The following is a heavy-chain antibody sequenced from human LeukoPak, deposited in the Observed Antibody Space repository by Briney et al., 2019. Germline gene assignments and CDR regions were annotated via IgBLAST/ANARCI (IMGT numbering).Heavy chain of an antibody. J-gene: IGHJ6*04. V-gene: IGHV1-24*01. D-gene: IGHD6-19*01. CDR1: GDSLTEAP. Sequence: ASVKVSCKLSGDSLTEAPMYWVRQAPGPGLEWMGGFDPEEGDTNYAQKFQGIVTMTQDTSTDTAYMDLSSLRSEDTAIYYFATVRDFVSIAVPGFNVWGKGTTVTVSS. CDR3: ATVRDFVSIAVPGFNV. CDR2: FDPEEGDT.